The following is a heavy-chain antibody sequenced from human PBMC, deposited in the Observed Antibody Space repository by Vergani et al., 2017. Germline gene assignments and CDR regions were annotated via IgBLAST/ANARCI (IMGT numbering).Heavy chain of an antibody. Sequence: EVQLLESGGDLVQPGGSLRLSCAASGFTFNHYAMNWVRQAPGKGLEWVSGISGIGGSTYYAGSVKGRFTISRDSSKNTLYLQMNSLSAGDTAVYYCANANPLNSGYDYLYYYHAMDVWGQGTTVTVSS. CDR1: GFTFNHYA. CDR2: ISGIGGST. CDR3: ANANPLNSGYDYLYYYHAMDV. D-gene: IGHD5-12*01. J-gene: IGHJ6*02. V-gene: IGHV3-23*01.